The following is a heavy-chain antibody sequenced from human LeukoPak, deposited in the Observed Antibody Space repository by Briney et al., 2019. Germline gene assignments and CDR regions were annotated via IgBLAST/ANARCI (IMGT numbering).Heavy chain of an antibody. D-gene: IGHD3-16*02. CDR1: GFTFSDYF. CDR3: ARDANPLYPYYYMDV. J-gene: IGHJ6*03. Sequence: GGSLRLSCAASGFTFSDYFMSWIRQAPGKGLEWVSYISSSGSTIYYADSVKGRFTISRDNAKNSLYLQMNSLRAEDTAVYYCARDANPLYPYYYMDVWGKGTTVTVSS. V-gene: IGHV3-11*04. CDR2: ISSSGSTI.